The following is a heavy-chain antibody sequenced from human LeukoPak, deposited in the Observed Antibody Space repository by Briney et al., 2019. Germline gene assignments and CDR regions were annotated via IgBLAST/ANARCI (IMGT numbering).Heavy chain of an antibody. CDR1: GGSISSYY. J-gene: IGHJ4*02. D-gene: IGHD3-10*01. CDR3: ARSRYGSGTHPHCFDY. Sequence: SETLSLTCTVSGGSISSYYWSWIRQPPGKGLEWIGYIHSSGSTNSNPSLNSRVTLSLDTSNNQFSLKLSSVTAADTAIYYCARSRYGSGTHPHCFDYWGRGTLVTVSS. CDR2: IHSSGST. V-gene: IGHV4-59*08.